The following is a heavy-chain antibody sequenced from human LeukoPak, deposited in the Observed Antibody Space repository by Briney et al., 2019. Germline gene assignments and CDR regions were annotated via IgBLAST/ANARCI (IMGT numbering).Heavy chain of an antibody. D-gene: IGHD1-26*01. CDR1: RASISTYY. CDR3: ARKRGGAVSHAWDI. J-gene: IGHJ3*02. Sequence: SATLSLTCTVSRASISTYYWSWLRQPPGKGLEWIGSIYSSGNSNYNPSLKSRVTMSVDTSKNQFSLRLSSVTAADTAVYYCARKRGGAVSHAWDIWGQGTMVTVSS. V-gene: IGHV4-59*01. CDR2: IYSSGNS.